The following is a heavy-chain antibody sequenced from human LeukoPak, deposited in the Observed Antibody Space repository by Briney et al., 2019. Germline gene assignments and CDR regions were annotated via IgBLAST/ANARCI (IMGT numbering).Heavy chain of an antibody. J-gene: IGHJ4*02. CDR2: IWYDGSNK. Sequence: GGSLRLSCAASGFTFSSYGMHWVRQAPRKGLEWVAVIWYDGSNKYYADSVKGRFTISRDNSKNTLYLQMNSLRAEDTAVYYCAKDPDIAAAGYYFDYWGQGTLVTVSS. V-gene: IGHV3-33*06. D-gene: IGHD6-13*01. CDR3: AKDPDIAAAGYYFDY. CDR1: GFTFSSYG.